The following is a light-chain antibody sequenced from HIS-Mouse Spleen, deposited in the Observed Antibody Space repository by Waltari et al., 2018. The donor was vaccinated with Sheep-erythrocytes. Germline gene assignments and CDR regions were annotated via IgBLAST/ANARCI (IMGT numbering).Light chain of an antibody. J-gene: IGLJ2*01. V-gene: IGLV2-14*01. Sequence: QSDLTQPASVSVSPGQSTTISRTRTITDARLYNDISSYQPHPGKAPKLMIYEVSNRPSGVSNRFSGSKSGNTASLTISGLQAEDEADYYCSSYTSSSTQVFGGGTKLTVL. CDR1: ITDARLYND. CDR3: SSYTSSSTQV. CDR2: EVS.